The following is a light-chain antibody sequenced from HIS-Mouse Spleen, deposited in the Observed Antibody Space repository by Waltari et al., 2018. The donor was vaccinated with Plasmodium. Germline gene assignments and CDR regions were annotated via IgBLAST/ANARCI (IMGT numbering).Light chain of an antibody. Sequence: SYELKQPPQVSVSPGQSARITCSGDALPKKYATWYQQKSGQAPVLVIYEDSKRPSGIPERFSGSSSGTMATLTISGAQVEDEADYYCYSTDSSGNHRVFGGGTKLTVL. V-gene: IGLV3-10*01. CDR2: EDS. CDR1: ALPKKY. J-gene: IGLJ3*02. CDR3: YSTDSSGNHRV.